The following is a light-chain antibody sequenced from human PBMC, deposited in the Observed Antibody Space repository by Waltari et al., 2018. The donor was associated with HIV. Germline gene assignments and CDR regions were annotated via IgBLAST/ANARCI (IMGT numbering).Light chain of an antibody. J-gene: IGKJ1*01. CDR1: QSIGSY. CDR3: QQTYGLPRT. CDR2: VAS. Sequence: DIQMTQSPSSLSASLGDSVTITCRASQSIGSYLNWYQHRSGEAPKVIIYVASSLQVGVPPRFRCSGSGTEFSLTISDLQPDDFVTYYCQQTYGLPRTFGQGTNLEI. V-gene: IGKV1-39*01.